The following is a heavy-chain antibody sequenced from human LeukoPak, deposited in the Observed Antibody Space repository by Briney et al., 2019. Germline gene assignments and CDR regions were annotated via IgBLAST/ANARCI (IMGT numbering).Heavy chain of an antibody. CDR1: GGSFSGYY. J-gene: IGHJ4*02. V-gene: IGHV4-34*01. CDR3: AGPRHWNDPLAY. CDR2: INHSGST. Sequence: SETLSLTCAVYGGSFSGYYWSWIRQPPGKGLEWIGEINHSGSTNYNPSLKSRVTISVDTSKNQFSLKLSSVTAADTAVYYCAGPRHWNDPLAYWGQGTLVTVSS. D-gene: IGHD1-1*01.